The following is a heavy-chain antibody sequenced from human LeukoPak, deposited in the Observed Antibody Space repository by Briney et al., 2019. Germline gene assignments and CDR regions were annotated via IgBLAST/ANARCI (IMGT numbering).Heavy chain of an antibody. CDR2: INHSGST. D-gene: IGHD6-13*01. V-gene: IGHV4-38-2*02. CDR3: ARRGYSSSWYGSYYFDY. J-gene: IGHJ4*02. Sequence: NPSETLSLTCTVSGYSISSGYYWGWIRQPPGKGLEWIGEINHSGSTNYNPSLKSRVTISVDTSKNQFSLKLSSVTAADTAVYYCARRGYSSSWYGSYYFDYWGQETLVTVSS. CDR1: GYSISSGYY.